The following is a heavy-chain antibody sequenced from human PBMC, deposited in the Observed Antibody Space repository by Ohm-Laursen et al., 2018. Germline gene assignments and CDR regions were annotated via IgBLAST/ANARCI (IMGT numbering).Heavy chain of an antibody. V-gene: IGHV3-7*03. Sequence: SLRLSCAASGFTFSSYWMSWVRQAPGKGLEWVANIKQDGSEKYYVDSVKGRFTISRDNAKNSLYLQMNSLRAEDTALYYCAKAQRLGLLWFGDGGYFDYWGQGTLVTVSS. CDR3: AKAQRLGLLWFGDGGYFDY. CDR2: IKQDGSEK. CDR1: GFTFSSYW. D-gene: IGHD3-10*01. J-gene: IGHJ4*02.